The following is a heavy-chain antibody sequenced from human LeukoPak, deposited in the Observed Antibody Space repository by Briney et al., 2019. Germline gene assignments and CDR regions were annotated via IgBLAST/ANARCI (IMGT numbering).Heavy chain of an antibody. Sequence: SETLSLTCTVSGGSISSSSYYWCWIRQPPGKGLEWIGSIYYSGSTYYNPSLKSRVTISVDTSKNQFSLKLSSVTAADTAVYYCARHRTGSAWELPPGWFDPWGQGTLVTVSS. CDR2: IYYSGST. CDR1: GGSISSSSYY. V-gene: IGHV4-39*01. CDR3: ARHRTGSAWELPPGWFDP. D-gene: IGHD1-26*01. J-gene: IGHJ5*02.